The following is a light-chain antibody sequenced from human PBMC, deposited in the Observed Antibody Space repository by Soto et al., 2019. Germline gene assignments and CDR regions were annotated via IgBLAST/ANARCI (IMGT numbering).Light chain of an antibody. CDR1: SSDVGGYNY. J-gene: IGLJ1*01. V-gene: IGLV2-8*01. CDR2: EVS. CDR3: SSYVGTNTYV. Sequence: QSVLTQPPSASGSPGQSVTISCTGTSSDVGGYNYVSWYQQHPGKAPKLLIYEVSRRPSGVPDRFSGSKSGNTASLTVSGLHAEDEDDYYCSSYVGTNTYVFGTGTKVTVL.